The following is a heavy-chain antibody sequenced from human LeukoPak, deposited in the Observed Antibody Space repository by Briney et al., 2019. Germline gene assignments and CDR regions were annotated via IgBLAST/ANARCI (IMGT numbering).Heavy chain of an antibody. Sequence: SETLSLTCTVSGGSISSSSYYWGWIRQPPGKGLEWIGSIYYSGSTYYNPSLKSRVTISVDTSKNQFSLKLSSVTAADTAVYYCARRDVTYYYDSSGYNFDYWGQGTLVTVSS. V-gene: IGHV4-39*01. CDR3: ARRDVTYYYDSSGYNFDY. CDR1: GGSISSSSYY. J-gene: IGHJ4*02. D-gene: IGHD3-22*01. CDR2: IYYSGST.